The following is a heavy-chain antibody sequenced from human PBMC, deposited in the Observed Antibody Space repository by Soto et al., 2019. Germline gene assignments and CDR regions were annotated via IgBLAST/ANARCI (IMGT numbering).Heavy chain of an antibody. J-gene: IGHJ4*02. CDR1: GDTFTTYD. V-gene: IGHV1-8*01. Sequence: DSGKVCCKASGDTFTTYDINWVRQATGHGLEWMGWINPNSGNIGYAQRFQGRVTMTRDTAIRTAYMEVSSLRSDDTAVYYCARGRASGSYYLLDYWGQGTLVTVSS. CDR2: INPNSGNI. CDR3: ARGRASGSYYLLDY. D-gene: IGHD3-10*01.